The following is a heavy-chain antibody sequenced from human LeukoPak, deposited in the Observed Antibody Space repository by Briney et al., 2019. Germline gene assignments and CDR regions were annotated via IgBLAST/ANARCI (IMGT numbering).Heavy chain of an antibody. CDR1: GFTFSSYG. V-gene: IGHV3-30*02. D-gene: IGHD1-26*01. Sequence: GGSLRLSCAVSGFTFSSYGMNWVRQAPGKGLEWVAFIRSDGSNKYYTDSVKGRFTISRDNSNKTLYMQMNSLRAEDTAVYYCASNHSGSYTFDYWGQGTLVSVSS. CDR3: ASNHSGSYTFDY. J-gene: IGHJ4*02. CDR2: IRSDGSNK.